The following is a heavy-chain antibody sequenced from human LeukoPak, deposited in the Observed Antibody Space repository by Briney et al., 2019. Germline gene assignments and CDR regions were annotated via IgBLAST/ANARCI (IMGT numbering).Heavy chain of an antibody. D-gene: IGHD3-3*01. Sequence: GGSLRLSCAASGFTFSIYVMSWVRQAPGKGLEWVSGITGSGGNTYSADSVKGRFTISRDNSKNTLYLEMNSLRADDTAVYYCAKDREKSYDFWSGYFGDPFDMWGQGTMVIVSS. CDR3: AKDREKSYDFWSGYFGDPFDM. V-gene: IGHV3-23*01. CDR1: GFTFSIYV. J-gene: IGHJ3*02. CDR2: ITGSGGNT.